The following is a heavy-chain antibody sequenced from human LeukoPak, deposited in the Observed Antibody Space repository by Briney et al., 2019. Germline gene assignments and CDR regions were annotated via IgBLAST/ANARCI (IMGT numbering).Heavy chain of an antibody. CDR1: GFTFSSYG. CDR2: IWYDGSNK. J-gene: IGHJ6*02. V-gene: IGHV3-33*01. Sequence: GGSPRLSCAASGFTFSSYGMHWVRQAPGKGLEWVAVIWYDGSNKYYADSVKGRFTISRDNSKNTLYLQMNSLRAEDTAVYYCARDPCSGGSCYPRGYYYYGMDVWGQGTTVTVSS. D-gene: IGHD2-15*01. CDR3: ARDPCSGGSCYPRGYYYYGMDV.